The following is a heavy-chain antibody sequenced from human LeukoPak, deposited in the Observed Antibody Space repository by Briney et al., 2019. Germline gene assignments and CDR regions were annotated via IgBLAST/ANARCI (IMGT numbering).Heavy chain of an antibody. CDR2: IYYSGST. Sequence: SQTLSLTCTVSGGSISSGDYYWSWIRQPPGKGLEWIGYIYYSGSTYYNPSLKSRITISVDTSKNQFSLKLSSVTAADTAVYYCARLYSSSLGRVFDYWGQGTLVTVSS. CDR1: GGSISSGDYY. J-gene: IGHJ4*02. V-gene: IGHV4-30-4*01. CDR3: ARLYSSSLGRVFDY. D-gene: IGHD6-13*01.